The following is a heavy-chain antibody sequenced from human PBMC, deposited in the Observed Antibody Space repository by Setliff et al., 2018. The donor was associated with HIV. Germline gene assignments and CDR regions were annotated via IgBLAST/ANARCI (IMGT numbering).Heavy chain of an antibody. J-gene: IGHJ3*02. D-gene: IGHD3-22*01. CDR3: ARSPLNYYDKSDAFDI. V-gene: IGHV4-31*01. CDR1: GGSISSGGYY. Sequence: SETLSLTCTVSGGSISSGGYYWSWIRQLPGKRLECIGYIYYSGRTYYNPSLKSLVTISVDTSKNQFSLKLSSVTAADTAVYYCARSPLNYYDKSDAFDIWGRGTMVTVSS. CDR2: IYYSGRT.